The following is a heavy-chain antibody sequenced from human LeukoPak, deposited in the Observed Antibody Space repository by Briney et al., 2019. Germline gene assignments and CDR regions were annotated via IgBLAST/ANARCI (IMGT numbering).Heavy chain of an antibody. D-gene: IGHD2-2*01. CDR3: AKKGGRTIVVVPAATMDAFDI. V-gene: IGHV3-30*02. Sequence: GGSLRLSCAASGFTFSSYGMHWFRQAPGKGLEWVAFIRYDGSNKYYADSVKGRFTISRDNSKNTLYLQMNSLRAEDTAVYYCAKKGGRTIVVVPAATMDAFDIWGQGTMVTVSS. CDR1: GFTFSSYG. CDR2: IRYDGSNK. J-gene: IGHJ3*02.